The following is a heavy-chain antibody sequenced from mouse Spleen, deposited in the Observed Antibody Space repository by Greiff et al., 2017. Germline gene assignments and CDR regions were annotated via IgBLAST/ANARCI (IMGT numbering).Heavy chain of an antibody. V-gene: IGHV2-6-4*01. CDR2: IWGGGST. CDR1: GFSLTRYS. CDR3: ARNPVYYGNLDAIGY. J-gene: IGHJ4*01. D-gene: IGHD2-1*01. Sequence: VQLVESGPGLVAPSQCLSISCTASGFSLTRYSVHWVRQPPGQGLEWLGKIWGGGSTDHYSAHFSSLSTSTDNSKSQDFLQMSSLQTDDTAMCYYARNPVYYGNLDAIGYWGQGTSVTVSS.